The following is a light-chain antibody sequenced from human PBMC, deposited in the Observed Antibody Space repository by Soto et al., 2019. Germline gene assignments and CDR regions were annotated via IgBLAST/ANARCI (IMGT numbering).Light chain of an antibody. J-gene: IGLJ1*01. V-gene: IGLV1-44*01. CDR1: ASNIGRDP. CDR3: AGWDGSLKGFV. CDR2: ENN. Sequence: QSVLTQPPSASGAPGQMVTISCSGSASNIGRDPVNWYQQVPGTAPKLLIYENNHRPSGVPDRFSGSKSGTSASLVISGLRSEDEAEYFCAGWDGSLKGFVFGTGTKV.